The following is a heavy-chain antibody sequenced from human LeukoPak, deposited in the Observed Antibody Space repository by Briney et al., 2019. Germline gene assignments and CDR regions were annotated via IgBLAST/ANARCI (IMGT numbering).Heavy chain of an antibody. CDR3: ARAEFCGGSCYRPYYYYGMDV. CDR2: LNPSGGST. D-gene: IGHD2-15*01. Sequence: ASVKVSCKASGYTFTSYYMHWVRQAPGQGPEWMGILNPSGGSTRYAQKFQGRVTMTRDTPTSTVYMELRSLRSEDTAVYYCARAEFCGGSCYRPYYYYGMDVWGQGTTVTVSS. J-gene: IGHJ6*02. V-gene: IGHV1-46*01. CDR1: GYTFTSYY.